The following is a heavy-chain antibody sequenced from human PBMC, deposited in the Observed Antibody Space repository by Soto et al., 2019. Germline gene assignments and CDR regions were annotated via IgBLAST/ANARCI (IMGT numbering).Heavy chain of an antibody. D-gene: IGHD3-10*01. CDR2: INHSGST. CDR3: ARGLYGSGSYPLYYFDY. Sequence: SETLSLTCAVYGGSFSGYYWSWIRQPPGKGLEWIGEINHSGSTNYNPSLKSRVTISVDTSKNQFSLKLSSVTAADTAVYYCARGLYGSGSYPLYYFDYWGQGTLVTVSS. V-gene: IGHV4-34*01. CDR1: GGSFSGYY. J-gene: IGHJ4*02.